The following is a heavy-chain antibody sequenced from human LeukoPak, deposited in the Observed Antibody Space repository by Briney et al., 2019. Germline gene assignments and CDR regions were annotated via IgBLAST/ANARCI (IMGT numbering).Heavy chain of an antibody. J-gene: IGHJ4*02. CDR1: GYTFTGYY. Sequence: GASVKVSFKASGYTFTGYYMHWVRQAPGQGLEWMGRINPNSGGTNYAQKFQGRVTMTRDTSISTAYMELSRLRSDDTAVYYCARYSSGWHAVDYWGQGTLVTVSS. CDR2: INPNSGGT. D-gene: IGHD6-19*01. CDR3: ARYSSGWHAVDY. V-gene: IGHV1-2*06.